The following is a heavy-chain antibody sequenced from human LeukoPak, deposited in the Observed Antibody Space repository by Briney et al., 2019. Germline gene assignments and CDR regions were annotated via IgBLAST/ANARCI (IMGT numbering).Heavy chain of an antibody. D-gene: IGHD7-27*01. CDR2: INPNSGGT. Sequence: ASVKVSCKASGYTFTGYYMHWVRQAPGQGLEWMGWINPNSGGTNYAQKFQGRVTMTRDTSISTAYMELSRLRSEDTAVYYCARVKNWDPLTNYYYYGMDVWGQGTTVTVSS. CDR3: ARVKNWDPLTNYYYYGMDV. V-gene: IGHV1-2*02. CDR1: GYTFTGYY. J-gene: IGHJ6*02.